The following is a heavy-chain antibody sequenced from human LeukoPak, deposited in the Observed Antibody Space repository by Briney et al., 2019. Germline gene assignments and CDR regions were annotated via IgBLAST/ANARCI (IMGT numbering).Heavy chain of an antibody. D-gene: IGHD6-13*01. Sequence: GGSLRLSCAASGFTFSDYYMSWIRQAPGKGLEWVSYISSSDSIIYYADSVKGRFTISRDDAKNSLYLQMDSLRAEDTAIYYCARDAEYSSTWFDYWGQGTLVTVSS. CDR2: ISSSDSII. CDR1: GFTFSDYY. J-gene: IGHJ4*02. V-gene: IGHV3-11*01. CDR3: ARDAEYSSTWFDY.